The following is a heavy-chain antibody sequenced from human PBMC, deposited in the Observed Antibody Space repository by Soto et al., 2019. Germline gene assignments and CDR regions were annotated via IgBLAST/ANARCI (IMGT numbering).Heavy chain of an antibody. D-gene: IGHD5-12*01. CDR2: IIPILGIA. J-gene: IGHJ4*02. CDR1: GGTFSSYT. CDR3: ARVGVATTSYDY. V-gene: IGHV1-69*02. Sequence: GASVKVSCKSSGGTFSSYTISCVRQAPGQGLEWMGRIIPILGIANYAQKFQGRVTITADKSTSTAYMELSSLRSEDTAVYYCARVGVATTSYDYWGQGTLVTVSS.